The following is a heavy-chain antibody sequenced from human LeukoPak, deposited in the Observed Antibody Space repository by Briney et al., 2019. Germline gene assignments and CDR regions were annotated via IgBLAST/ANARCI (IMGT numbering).Heavy chain of an antibody. V-gene: IGHV3-30-3*01. D-gene: IGHD3-9*01. CDR3: ARDSQLLRYFDPDFDF. Sequence: GRSLRLSCAASGFTFSSYAMHWVRQAPGKGLEWVALISYDGSIKYYTDSVKGRFTISRDNSKDTLYLQMNSLRVEDTAVYSCARDSQLLRYFDPDFDFWGQGTLVTVSS. J-gene: IGHJ4*02. CDR1: GFTFSSYA. CDR2: ISYDGSIK.